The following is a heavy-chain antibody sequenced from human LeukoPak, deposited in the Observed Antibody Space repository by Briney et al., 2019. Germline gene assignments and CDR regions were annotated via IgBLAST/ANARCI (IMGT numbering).Heavy chain of an antibody. CDR3: ATIYYDVLTTYYDYFNY. J-gene: IGHJ4*02. D-gene: IGHD3-9*01. CDR1: GASVSTGGYY. V-gene: IGHV4-61*08. CDR2: MHYSGST. Sequence: SETLSLTCTVSGASVSTGGYYWNWIRQPPGTGPEWIGYMHYSGSTNYNPSLKSRVTISVDTSKNQFSLKLTSITSADTAEYYCATIYYDVLTTYYDYFNYWGQGTLVTVSS.